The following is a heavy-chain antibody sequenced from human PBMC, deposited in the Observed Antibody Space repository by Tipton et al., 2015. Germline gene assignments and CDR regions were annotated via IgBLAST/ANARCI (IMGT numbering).Heavy chain of an antibody. D-gene: IGHD3-10*01. Sequence: TLSLTCIVSGGSISRSSSYWGWIRQSPGRGLEWIGSIYYSGSTYFNPSLKSRVTISVDTSKNQFSLKLSSVTAADTAVYYCARGYGRMVRGVHFDYWGQGTLVTVSS. CDR1: GGSISRSSSY. V-gene: IGHV4-39*07. CDR2: IYYSGST. CDR3: ARGYGRMVRGVHFDY. J-gene: IGHJ4*02.